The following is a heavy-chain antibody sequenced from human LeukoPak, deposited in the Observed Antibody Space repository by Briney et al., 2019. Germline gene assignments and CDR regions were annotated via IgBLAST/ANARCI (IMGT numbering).Heavy chain of an antibody. CDR3: ANSKRFSFGYYFDY. Sequence: GGSLRLSCAASGFTFSNYAMSWVRQAPGKGLEWVSAISGSGVTTYYADSVKGRFTISRDNSKNTLYLQVNSLRAEDTAVYYCANSKRFSFGYYFDYWGQGTLVTVSS. CDR2: ISGSGVTT. CDR1: GFTFSNYA. D-gene: IGHD5-18*01. J-gene: IGHJ4*02. V-gene: IGHV3-23*01.